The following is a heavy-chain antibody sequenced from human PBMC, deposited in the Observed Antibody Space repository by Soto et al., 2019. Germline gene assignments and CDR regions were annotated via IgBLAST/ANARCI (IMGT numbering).Heavy chain of an antibody. CDR1: GDSVSSNSAA. CDR2: TYYRSKWYN. J-gene: IGHJ3*02. Sequence: QVQLQQSGPGLVKPSQTLSLTCAISGDSVSSNSAAWNWVRQSPSRGLEWLGRTYYRSKWYNDYAVSVKSRITINPDTSKNQFSLQLNSVTPEDTAVYYCARDFAGRYDFWSGPGIAAFDIWGQGTMVTVSS. D-gene: IGHD3-3*01. CDR3: ARDFAGRYDFWSGPGIAAFDI. V-gene: IGHV6-1*01.